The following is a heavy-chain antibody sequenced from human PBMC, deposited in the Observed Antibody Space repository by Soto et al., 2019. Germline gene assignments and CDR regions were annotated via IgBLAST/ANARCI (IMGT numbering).Heavy chain of an antibody. CDR2: VIPSFGTA. D-gene: IGHD1-26*01. J-gene: IGHJ3*02. CDR1: GGTFSSYA. V-gene: IGHV1-69*01. CDR3: ARRVPANSWSYHIVAFDI. Sequence: QVQLVQSGAEVKKPGSSVKVSCKASGGTFSSYAISWVRQDPGQGLEWMGGVIPSFGTANYAQKFQGRVTITADESTSTAYMELSSLRSEDTAVYYCARRVPANSWSYHIVAFDIWGQGTMVTVSS.